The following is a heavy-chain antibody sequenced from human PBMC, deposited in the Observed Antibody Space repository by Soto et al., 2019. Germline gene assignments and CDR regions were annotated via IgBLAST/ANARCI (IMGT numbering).Heavy chain of an antibody. V-gene: IGHV4-39*01. Sequence: SETLSLTCSVSGGSISISISYWAWIRQPPGKGLEWIGNIYYSGYTYYNPSLKSRVTISKDTSKNLFSLKLSSVTAADTAVYYCARHRPYASGRHARLAPWGQGTLVTVSS. CDR2: IYYSGYT. CDR1: GGSISISISY. CDR3: ARHRPYASGRHARLAP. D-gene: IGHD3-10*01. J-gene: IGHJ5*02.